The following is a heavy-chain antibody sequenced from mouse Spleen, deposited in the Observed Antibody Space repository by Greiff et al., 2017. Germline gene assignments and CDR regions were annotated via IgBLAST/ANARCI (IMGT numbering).Heavy chain of an antibody. J-gene: IGHJ3*01. CDR1: GYTFTSYW. CDR3: AIGPITTVPWVAY. V-gene: IGHV1-74*01. CDR2: IHPSDSDT. Sequence: VQLQESGAELVKPGASVKVSCTASGYTFTSYWMHWVKQRPGQGLEWIGRIHPSDSDTNYNQKFKGKATLTVDKSSSTAYMQLSSLTSEDSAVYYGAIGPITTVPWVAYGGQGTLVTVSA. D-gene: IGHD1-1*01.